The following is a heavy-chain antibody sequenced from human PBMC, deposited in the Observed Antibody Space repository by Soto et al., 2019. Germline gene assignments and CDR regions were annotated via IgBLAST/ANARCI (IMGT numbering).Heavy chain of an antibody. D-gene: IGHD2-15*01. V-gene: IGHV3-7*01. CDR2: IKEDGSEK. CDR1: VFTFSNDW. Sequence: EVQVVESGGGLVQPGGSLRLVWAAAVFTFSNDWMTWVRQAAGKGLEWVANIKEDGSEKYYADSVKGRFTISRDNAKNSLYLQMSSLGAEDTAVYYCTRDVGDSWGQGTLVTVSS. J-gene: IGHJ4*02. CDR3: TRDVGDS.